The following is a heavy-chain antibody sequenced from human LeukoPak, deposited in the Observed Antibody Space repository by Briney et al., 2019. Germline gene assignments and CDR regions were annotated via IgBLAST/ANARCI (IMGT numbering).Heavy chain of an antibody. D-gene: IGHD3-3*01. CDR1: GSTFSSYA. J-gene: IGHJ3*02. V-gene: IGHV3-30-3*01. CDR2: ISYDGSNK. Sequence: PGRSLRLSCAASGSTFSSYAMHWVRQAPGKGLEWVAVISYDGSNKYYADSVKGRFTISRDNSKNTLYLQMNSLRAEDTAVYYCARDSPEYYDFWSGSEGAFDIWGQGTMVTVSS. CDR3: ARDSPEYYDFWSGSEGAFDI.